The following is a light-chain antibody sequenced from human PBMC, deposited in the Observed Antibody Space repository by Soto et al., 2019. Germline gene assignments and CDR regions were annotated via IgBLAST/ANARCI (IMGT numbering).Light chain of an antibody. CDR2: GAS. V-gene: IGKV3-20*01. Sequence: EIVLTQSPGTLSLSLGERATLSCRASQSATSNYLAWYQQKPGQAPRLLIYGASSRATGIPDRFSGSGSGTDFTLTISRLEPEDFAMYYCHQYGSSPLTFGGGTKVEIK. CDR3: HQYGSSPLT. J-gene: IGKJ4*01. CDR1: QSATSNY.